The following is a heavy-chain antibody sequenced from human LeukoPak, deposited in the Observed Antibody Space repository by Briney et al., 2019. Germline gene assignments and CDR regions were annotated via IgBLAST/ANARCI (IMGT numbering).Heavy chain of an antibody. CDR3: ARGVGAGSYYRWFDP. CDR2: IYYSGST. J-gene: IGHJ5*02. CDR1: GGSISSGGYY. D-gene: IGHD3-10*01. V-gene: IGHV4-31*03. Sequence: PPETLSLTCTVSGGSISSGGYYWSWIRQHPGKGLEWIGYIYYSGSTYYNPSLKSRVTISVDTSKNQFSLKLSSVTAADTAVYYCARGVGAGSYYRWFDPWGQGTLVTVSS.